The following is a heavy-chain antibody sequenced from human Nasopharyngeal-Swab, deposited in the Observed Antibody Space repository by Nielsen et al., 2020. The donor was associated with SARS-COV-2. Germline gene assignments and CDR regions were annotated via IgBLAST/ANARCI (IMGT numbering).Heavy chain of an antibody. CDR2: INHSGST. CDR1: GGSFSGYY. CDR3: ARGLNGGH. J-gene: IGHJ4*02. Sequence: SQTLSLTCAVYGGSFSGYYWSWIRQPPGKGLEWIGEINHSGSTNYNPSLKSRVTISVDTSKNQLSLKLSSVTAADTAVYYCARGLNGGHWGQGTLVTVSS. D-gene: IGHD3-16*01. V-gene: IGHV4-34*01.